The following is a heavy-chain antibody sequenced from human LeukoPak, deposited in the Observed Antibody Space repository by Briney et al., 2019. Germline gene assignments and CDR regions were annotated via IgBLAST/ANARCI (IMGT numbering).Heavy chain of an antibody. J-gene: IGHJ4*02. D-gene: IGHD6-19*01. Sequence: SETLSLTCTVPGGSISSYYWSWIRQPPGKGLEWIGYIYYSGSTNYNPSLKSRVTISVDTSKNQFSPKLSSVTAADTAVYYCARAPIAVAGMDYWGQGTLVTVSS. V-gene: IGHV4-59*01. CDR3: ARAPIAVAGMDY. CDR1: GGSISSYY. CDR2: IYYSGST.